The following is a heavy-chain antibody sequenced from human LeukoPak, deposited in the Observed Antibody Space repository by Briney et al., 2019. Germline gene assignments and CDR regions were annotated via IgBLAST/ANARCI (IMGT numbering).Heavy chain of an antibody. CDR3: ARGTFLEWFGFDY. V-gene: IGHV4-59*01. CDR1: GGSISSYY. CDR2: IYYSGST. J-gene: IGHJ4*02. D-gene: IGHD3-3*02. Sequence: PSETLSLTCTVSGGSISSYYWSCIRQPPGKGLEWIGYIYYSGSTNYNPSLKGRVTISVDTSKNQFSLKLSSVTATDTAVYYCARGTFLEWFGFDYWGQGTLVTVSS.